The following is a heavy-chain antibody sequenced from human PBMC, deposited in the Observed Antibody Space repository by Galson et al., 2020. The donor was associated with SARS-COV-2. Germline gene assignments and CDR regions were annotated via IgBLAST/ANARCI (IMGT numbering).Heavy chain of an antibody. CDR3: GRMPCIEGACDPFDF. D-gene: IGHD6-19*01. V-gene: IGHV3-74*01. Sequence: GESLKISCAASGFTFSSSWMHWVRQVPGKGLVWVSRINSDGSDTIYADSVMGRFTISRDNAMNTVYLQMNSLRVEDTAVYYCGRMPCIEGACDPFDFWGLGTLVTVSS. CDR1: GFTFSSSW. J-gene: IGHJ4*02. CDR2: INSDGSDT.